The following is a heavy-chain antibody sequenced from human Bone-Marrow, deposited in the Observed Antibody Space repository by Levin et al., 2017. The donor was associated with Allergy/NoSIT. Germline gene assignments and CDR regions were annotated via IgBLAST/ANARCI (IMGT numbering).Heavy chain of an antibody. Sequence: PGGSLRLSCAASGFTFSSYSMNWVRQAPGKGLEWVSSISRDGSHIYHADSVKGRFTISRDNAKNSLYLQMDSLRAEDTAVYFCARGYFVVVRPTPGVFDYWGQGTLVTVSS. CDR2: ISRDGSHI. CDR1: GFTFSSYS. D-gene: IGHD2-15*01. J-gene: IGHJ4*02. V-gene: IGHV3-21*01. CDR3: ARGYFVVVRPTPGVFDY.